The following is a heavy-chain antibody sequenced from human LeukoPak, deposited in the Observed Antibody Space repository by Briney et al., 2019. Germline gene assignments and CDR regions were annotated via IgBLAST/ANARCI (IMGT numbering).Heavy chain of an antibody. D-gene: IGHD5-12*01. CDR1: GFTFSDYY. Sequence: PGGSLRLSCAASGFTFSDYYMTWLRQAPGKGLEWVSGISYSGGSTYSADSVKGRFTISRDNSKNTLFLQMNRLRVEDTAIYYCAPRGYSGYDSPRDAFDIWGQGTMVTVSS. J-gene: IGHJ3*02. V-gene: IGHV3-23*01. CDR2: ISYSGGST. CDR3: APRGYSGYDSPRDAFDI.